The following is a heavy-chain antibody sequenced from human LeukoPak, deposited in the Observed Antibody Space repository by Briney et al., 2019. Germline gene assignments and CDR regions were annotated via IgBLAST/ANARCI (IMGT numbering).Heavy chain of an antibody. Sequence: GGSLRLSCAVSGFTFSSYWMHWVRQTPGKGLEWVSAISGSGGSTYYADSVKGRFTISRDNSKNTLYLQMNSLRAEDTAVYYCAKEPRAMYYFDYWGQGTLVTVSS. CDR2: ISGSGGST. CDR1: GFTFSSYW. J-gene: IGHJ4*02. CDR3: AKEPRAMYYFDY. V-gene: IGHV3-23*01.